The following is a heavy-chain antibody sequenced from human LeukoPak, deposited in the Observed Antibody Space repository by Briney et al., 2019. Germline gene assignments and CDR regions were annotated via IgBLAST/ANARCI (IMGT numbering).Heavy chain of an antibody. CDR1: GFTFSSYA. Sequence: PGGSLRLACAASGFTFSSYAMSWIRQPPGKGLEWIGEINHSGSTNYNPSLKSRVTISVDTSKNHFSLKLNSMTAADTAVYYCARRVRGVNDAFDIWGQGTMVTVSS. V-gene: IGHV4-34*01. CDR2: INHSGST. J-gene: IGHJ3*02. CDR3: ARRVRGVNDAFDI. D-gene: IGHD3-10*01.